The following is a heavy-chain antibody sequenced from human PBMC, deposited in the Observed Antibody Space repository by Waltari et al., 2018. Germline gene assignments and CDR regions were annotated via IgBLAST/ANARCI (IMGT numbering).Heavy chain of an antibody. Sequence: QVQLVQSGAEVKKPGASVKVSCKASGYTFTGYYMHWVRQAPGKGLEWMGWINPNSGGTNYAQKFQGRVTMNRDTSISTAYMELSRLRSDDTAVYYCARASIAAGGTFDYWGQGTLVTVSS. CDR3: ARASIAAGGTFDY. J-gene: IGHJ4*02. CDR1: GYTFTGYY. CDR2: INPNSGGT. V-gene: IGHV1-2*02. D-gene: IGHD6-13*01.